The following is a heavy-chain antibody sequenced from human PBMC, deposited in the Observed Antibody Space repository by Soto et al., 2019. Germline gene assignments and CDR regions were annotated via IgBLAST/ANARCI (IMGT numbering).Heavy chain of an antibody. V-gene: IGHV3-64*04. CDR3: ARDPERTTTPYYYGMDV. CDR2: ISSNGGST. Sequence: GGSLRLSCSASGFTFSSYAMHWVRQAPGKGLEYVSAISSNGGSTYYADSVKGRFTISRDNAKNSLYLQVNSLRDEDTAVYYCARDPERTTTPYYYGMDVWGQGTTVTVSS. D-gene: IGHD1-1*01. CDR1: GFTFSSYA. J-gene: IGHJ6*02.